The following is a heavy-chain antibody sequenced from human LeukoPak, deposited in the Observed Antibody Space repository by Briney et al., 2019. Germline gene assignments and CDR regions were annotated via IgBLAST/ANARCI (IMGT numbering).Heavy chain of an antibody. V-gene: IGHV3-66*01. CDR2: IYSGGST. CDR3: ARRPPTGRSAEYYYYYGMDV. J-gene: IGHJ6*02. Sequence: QPGGSLRLSCAASGFTVSSNYMSWVRQAPGKGLEWVSVIYSGGSTYYADPVKGRFTISRDNSKNTLYLQMNSLRAEDTAVYYCARRPPTGRSAEYYYYYGMDVWGQGTTVTVSS. CDR1: GFTVSSNY. D-gene: IGHD3-3*01.